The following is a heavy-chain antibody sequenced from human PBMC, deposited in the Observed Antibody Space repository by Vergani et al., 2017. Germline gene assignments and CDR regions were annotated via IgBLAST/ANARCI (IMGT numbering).Heavy chain of an antibody. J-gene: IGHJ6*02. V-gene: IGHV3-30*02. CDR2: IRYDGSNK. D-gene: IGHD6-13*01. CDR1: GFTFSSYG. Sequence: QVQLVESGGGVVQPGGSLRLSCAASGFTFSSYGMHWVRQAPGKGLEWVAFIRYDGSNKYYADSVKGRFTISRDNSKNTLYLQMNSLGAEDTAVYYCAKPDSSSWYGGPGDYYYGMDVWGQGTTVTVSS. CDR3: AKPDSSSWYGGPGDYYYGMDV.